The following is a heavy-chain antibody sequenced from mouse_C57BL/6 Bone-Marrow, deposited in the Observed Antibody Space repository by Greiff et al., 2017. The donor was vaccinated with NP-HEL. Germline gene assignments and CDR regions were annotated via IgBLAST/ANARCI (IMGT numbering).Heavy chain of an antibody. J-gene: IGHJ4*01. CDR3: AIITTAPYYYAMDY. CDR1: GYTFTTYP. V-gene: IGHV1-47*01. CDR2: FHPYNDDT. Sequence: VQLVESGAELVKPGASVKMSCKASGYTFTTYPIEWMKQNHGKSLEWIGNFHPYNDDTKYNEKFKGKATLTVEKSSSTVYLELSRLTSDDSAVYYCAIITTAPYYYAMDYWGQGTSVTVSS. D-gene: IGHD1-2*01.